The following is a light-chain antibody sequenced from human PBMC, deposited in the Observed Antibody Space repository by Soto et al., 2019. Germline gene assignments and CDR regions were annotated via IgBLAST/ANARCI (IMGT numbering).Light chain of an antibody. J-gene: IGLJ1*01. V-gene: IGLV2-11*01. CDR1: STDVGGYNY. Sequence: QSALTQPRSVSGSPGQSVTISCTGTSTDVGGYNYVSWYQQHPGKAPKLMIYDVSKRPSGVPDRFSGSKSGNTASLTISGLQAEDEADYYCCSYAVSYTVYVFGTGTKVTVL. CDR2: DVS. CDR3: CSYAVSYTVYV.